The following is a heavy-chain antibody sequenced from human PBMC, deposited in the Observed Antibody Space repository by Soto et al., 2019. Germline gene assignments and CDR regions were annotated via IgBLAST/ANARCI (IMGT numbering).Heavy chain of an antibody. D-gene: IGHD1-26*01. V-gene: IGHV4-59*01. CDR2: IFYSGTT. J-gene: IGHJ5*02. CDR1: GGSIDRSY. CDR3: ARESSGRYDWFDP. Sequence: SETLPLTYTVSGGSIDRSYWSWVRQSPGKGLEWIGYIFYSGTTNYNPSLKSRVTISVDTSENQFSLKLSSVTAADTAVYYCARESSGRYDWFDPWGQGTLVTVSS.